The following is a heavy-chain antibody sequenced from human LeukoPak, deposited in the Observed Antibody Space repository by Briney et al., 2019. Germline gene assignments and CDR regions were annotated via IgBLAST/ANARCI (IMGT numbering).Heavy chain of an antibody. V-gene: IGHV3-53*01. CDR2: IYSGGST. Sequence: GGSLRLSCAASGFTVSSNYMSWVRQAPGKGLEWVSVIYSGGSTYYADSVKGRFTISRDNSKNTLYLQMNSLRAEDTAMYYCARAHSGQEWWFDYWGQGTLVTVSS. D-gene: IGHD2-15*01. CDR1: GFTVSSNY. J-gene: IGHJ4*02. CDR3: ARAHSGQEWWFDY.